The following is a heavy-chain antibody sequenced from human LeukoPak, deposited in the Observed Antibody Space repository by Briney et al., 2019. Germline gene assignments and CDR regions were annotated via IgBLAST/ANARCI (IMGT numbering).Heavy chain of an antibody. D-gene: IGHD6-19*01. CDR1: GFTFSSCS. V-gene: IGHV3-21*01. CDR2: ISSSSSYI. Sequence: PGGSLRLSCAASGFTFSSCSMNWVRQAPGKGLEWVSSISSSSSYIYYADSVKGRFTISRDNAKNSLYLQMNSLRAEDTAVYYCARDHSSGTLGVFYWGQGTLVTVSS. J-gene: IGHJ4*02. CDR3: ARDHSSGTLGVFY.